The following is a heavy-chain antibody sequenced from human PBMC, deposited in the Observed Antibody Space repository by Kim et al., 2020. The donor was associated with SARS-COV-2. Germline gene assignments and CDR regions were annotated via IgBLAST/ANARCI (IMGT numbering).Heavy chain of an antibody. D-gene: IGHD6-13*01. V-gene: IGHV3-48*03. J-gene: IGHJ4*02. CDR3: AREKLTAAAFDY. Sequence: GGSLRLSCAASGFTFSSYEMNWVRQAPGKGLEWVSYISSSGSTIYYADSVKGRFTISRDNAKNSLYLQMNSLRAEDTAVYYCAREKLTAAAFDYWGQGTLVTVSS. CDR2: ISSSGSTI. CDR1: GFTFSSYE.